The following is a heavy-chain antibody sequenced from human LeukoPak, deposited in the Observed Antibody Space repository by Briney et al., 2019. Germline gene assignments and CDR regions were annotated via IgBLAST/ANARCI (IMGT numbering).Heavy chain of an antibody. CDR2: INPNSGGT. CDR3: ARERSSGSYSNWFDP. D-gene: IGHD1-26*01. J-gene: IGHJ5*02. Sequence: ASVSVSYKASGYTFTDYYIHWVRQAPGQGLEWMGWINPNSGGTNYAQNFQGRVTMTRDTSISTAYMELSRLRSDDTAVYYCARERSSGSYSNWFDPWGQGALVTVSS. V-gene: IGHV1-2*02. CDR1: GYTFTDYY.